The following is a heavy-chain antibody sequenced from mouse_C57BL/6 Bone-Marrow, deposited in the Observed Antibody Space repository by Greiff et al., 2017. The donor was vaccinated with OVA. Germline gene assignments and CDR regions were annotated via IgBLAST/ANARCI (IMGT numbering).Heavy chain of an antibody. CDR2: IDPEDGET. Sequence: DVKLQESGAELVKPGASVKLSCTASGFNIKDYYMHWVKQRTEQGLEWIGRIDPEDGETKYAPKFQGKATITADTSSNTAYLQLSSLTSEDTAVYYCAPYYYGSSYYYAMDYWGQGTSVTVSS. J-gene: IGHJ4*01. D-gene: IGHD1-1*01. V-gene: IGHV14-2*01. CDR1: GFNIKDYY. CDR3: APYYYGSSYYYAMDY.